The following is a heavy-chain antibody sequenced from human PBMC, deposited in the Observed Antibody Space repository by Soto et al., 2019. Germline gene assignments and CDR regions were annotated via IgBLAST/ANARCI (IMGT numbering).Heavy chain of an antibody. CDR1: GGSISSSSYY. V-gene: IGHV4-39*01. J-gene: IGHJ6*02. D-gene: IGHD5-18*01. CDR3: ASLNPAMSHTPHYYYGMDV. CDR2: IYYSGST. Sequence: PSETLSLTCTVSGGSISSSSYYWGWIRQPPGKGLEWIGSIYYSGSTYYNPSLKSRVTISVDTSKNQFSLKLSSVTAADTAVYYCASLNPAMSHTPHYYYGMDVWGQGTTVTVSS.